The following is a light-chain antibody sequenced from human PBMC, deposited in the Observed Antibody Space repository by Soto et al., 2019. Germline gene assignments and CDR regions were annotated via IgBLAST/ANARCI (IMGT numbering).Light chain of an antibody. Sequence: HSVLTQPASVSGSPGQSINISCTGTSSDVGGYNYVSWYQQHPGKAPKLMIYEVSNRPSGVSNRFSGSKSGNTASLTISGXXAEDEADYYCSSYTSSSTYVFGTGTKLTVL. CDR1: SSDVGGYNY. V-gene: IGLV2-14*01. CDR3: SSYTSSSTYV. CDR2: EVS. J-gene: IGLJ1*01.